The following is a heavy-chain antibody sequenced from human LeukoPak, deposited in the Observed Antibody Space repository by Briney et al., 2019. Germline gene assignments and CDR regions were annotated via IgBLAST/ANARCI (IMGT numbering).Heavy chain of an antibody. J-gene: IGHJ4*02. CDR3: AGYCSGGSCYLPSY. CDR2: INHSGST. Sequence: SGTLSLTCAVYGGSFSGYYWSWIRQPPGKGLEWIGEINHSGSTNYNPSLKSRVTISVDTSKNQFSLKLSSVTAADTAVYYCAGYCSGGSCYLPSYWGQGTLVTVSS. D-gene: IGHD2-15*01. V-gene: IGHV4-34*01. CDR1: GGSFSGYY.